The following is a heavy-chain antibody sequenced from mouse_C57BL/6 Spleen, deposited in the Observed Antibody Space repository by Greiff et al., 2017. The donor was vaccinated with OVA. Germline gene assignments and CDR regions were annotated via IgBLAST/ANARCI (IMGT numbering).Heavy chain of an antibody. CDR2: IRNKANNHAT. V-gene: IGHV6-6*01. CDR1: GFTFSDAW. Sequence: EVQVVESGGGLVQPGGSMKLSCAASGFTFSDAWMDWVRQSPEKGLEWVAEIRNKANNHATYYAESVKGRFTISRDDSKSSVYLQMNSLRAEDTGIYYCTRAGRDYFDYWGQGTTLTVSS. J-gene: IGHJ2*01. CDR3: TRAGRDYFDY.